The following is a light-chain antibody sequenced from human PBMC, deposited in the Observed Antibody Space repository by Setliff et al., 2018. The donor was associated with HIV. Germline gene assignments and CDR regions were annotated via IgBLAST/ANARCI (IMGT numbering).Light chain of an antibody. CDR3: CSYVAGSTYV. J-gene: IGLJ1*01. Sequence: QSALPQPASVYGSPGQSITISCTGTSSDVGGYNYVSWYQQYPGKAPKFMIYDVTKRHSVVSDRFSGSKSGNTASLTISGLQAEDEADYFCCSYVAGSTYVFGTGTKVTVL. V-gene: IGLV2-23*02. CDR1: SSDVGGYNY. CDR2: DVT.